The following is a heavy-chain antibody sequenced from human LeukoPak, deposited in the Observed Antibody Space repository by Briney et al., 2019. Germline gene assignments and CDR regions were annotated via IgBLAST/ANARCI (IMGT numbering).Heavy chain of an antibody. J-gene: IGHJ3*02. Sequence: PSETLSLTCAVYGGSFSGYYWSWIRQPPGKGLEWIGDVNHSGSTNCNPSLKSRVTISVDTSKNQFSLKLSSVTAADTAVYYCARESGGAAAVDAFDIWGQGTMVTVSS. V-gene: IGHV4-34*01. CDR3: ARESGGAAAVDAFDI. D-gene: IGHD6-13*01. CDR2: VNHSGST. CDR1: GGSFSGYY.